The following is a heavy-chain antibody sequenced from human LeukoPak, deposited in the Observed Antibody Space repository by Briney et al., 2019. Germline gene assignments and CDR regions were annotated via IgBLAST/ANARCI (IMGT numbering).Heavy chain of an antibody. D-gene: IGHD2-2*01. Sequence: SVKVSCKASGGSFRGHGISWVRQAPGQGPQWMGGIIPVFHTTNYAQEFQGRVTLIVDESTSMAYMELSSLRSDDTAVYFCARARSTVLNDAYDIWGQGTMVTVSS. CDR1: GGSFRGHG. J-gene: IGHJ3*02. CDR3: ARARSTVLNDAYDI. CDR2: IIPVFHTT. V-gene: IGHV1-69*13.